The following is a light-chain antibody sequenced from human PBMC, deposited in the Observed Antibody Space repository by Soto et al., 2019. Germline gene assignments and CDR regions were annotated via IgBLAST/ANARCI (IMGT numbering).Light chain of an antibody. J-gene: IGKJ5*01. CDR1: QYVGSW. V-gene: IGKV1-5*03. CDR2: KAS. Sequence: DMQLTQSPSTLSASVGCRVTITCRASQYVGSWLAWYQQKPGKAPKLLIYKASNLQSGVPSRFSGSGSATEFTLTISSLQTDDSATYYCQRYNGTFGQGTRLEIK. CDR3: QRYNGT.